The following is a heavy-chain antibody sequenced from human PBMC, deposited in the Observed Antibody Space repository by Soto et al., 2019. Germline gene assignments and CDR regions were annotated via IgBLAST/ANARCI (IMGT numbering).Heavy chain of an antibody. CDR3: ARNIYDTYGMDV. Sequence: EVQLVESGGGLVQPGGSLRLSCAASGFTFSSYAMHWVRQAPGKGLEYVSAISSNGGSTYYANSVKGRFTISRDNSKNTLYLQMGSRRAEDMAVYYCARNIYDTYGMDVWGQGTTVTVSS. CDR1: GFTFSSYA. D-gene: IGHD3-3*01. V-gene: IGHV3-64*01. J-gene: IGHJ6*02. CDR2: ISSNGGST.